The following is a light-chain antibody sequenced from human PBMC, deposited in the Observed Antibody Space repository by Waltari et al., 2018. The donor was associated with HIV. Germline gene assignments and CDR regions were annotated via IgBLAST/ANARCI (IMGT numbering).Light chain of an antibody. CDR2: GTS. Sequence: EIVITQSPATLSVSPGERATLSRRDSQSARRSVAWYQQRPGQAPRLLIYGTSFRATAIPARFSGSGSETDVTLTITNLQAEDFAVYYCQKYNSWPWTFGQGTTVNIK. CDR3: QKYNSWPWT. CDR1: QSARRS. V-gene: IGKV3-15*01. J-gene: IGKJ1*01.